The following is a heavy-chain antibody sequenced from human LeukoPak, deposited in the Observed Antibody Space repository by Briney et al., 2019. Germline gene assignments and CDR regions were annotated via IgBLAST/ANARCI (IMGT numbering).Heavy chain of an antibody. CDR2: ISAYNDNT. V-gene: IGHV1-18*01. Sequence: ASVKVSCKASGYTFTSYGISWVRQAPGQGLEWMGWISAYNDNTNYAQKLQGRVTMATDTSTSTAYMELRSLRSDDTAVYYCATDQGIVGAINYWGQGTLVTVSS. D-gene: IGHD1-26*01. CDR1: GYTFTSYG. CDR3: ATDQGIVGAINY. J-gene: IGHJ4*02.